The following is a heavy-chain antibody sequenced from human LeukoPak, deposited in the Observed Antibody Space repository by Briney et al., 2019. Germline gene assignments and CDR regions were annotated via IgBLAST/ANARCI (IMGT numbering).Heavy chain of an antibody. CDR3: ARLGTYSSSWYGSFDY. D-gene: IGHD6-13*01. CDR2: IIPIFGTA. J-gene: IGHJ4*02. Sequence: SMKVSCKASGGTFGSYAISWVRQAPGQGLEWMGGIIPIFGTANYAQKFQGRVTITADESTSTAYMELSSLRSEDTAVYYCARLGTYSSSWYGSFDYWGQGTLVTVSS. CDR1: GGTFGSYA. V-gene: IGHV1-69*13.